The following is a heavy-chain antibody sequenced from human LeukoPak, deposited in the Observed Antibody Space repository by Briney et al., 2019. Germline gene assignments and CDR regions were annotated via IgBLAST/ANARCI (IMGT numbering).Heavy chain of an antibody. D-gene: IGHD6-6*01. Sequence: SETLSLTCTVSGGSISSYYWSWIRQPPGKGLEWIGYIYYSESTNYNPSLKSRVIISVDTSKNQFSLKLSSVTAADTAVYYCARVDPDSSSTLEVFDYWGQGTLVTVSS. CDR3: ARVDPDSSSTLEVFDY. CDR2: IYYSEST. J-gene: IGHJ4*02. CDR1: GGSISSYY. V-gene: IGHV4-59*01.